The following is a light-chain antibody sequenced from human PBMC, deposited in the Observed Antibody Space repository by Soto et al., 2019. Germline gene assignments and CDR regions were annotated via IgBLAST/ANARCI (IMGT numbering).Light chain of an antibody. CDR3: QQYNNWLT. CDR1: RSISSY. Sequence: ETVITQSPATLSVSPLEIGTLSFRASRSISSYLAWYQQKPGQPPRLLIYGASTRATGIPARFSGSGSGTEFTLTISSLQSEDFALYYCQQYNNWLTFGGGTKVDIK. V-gene: IGKV3-15*01. J-gene: IGKJ4*01. CDR2: GAS.